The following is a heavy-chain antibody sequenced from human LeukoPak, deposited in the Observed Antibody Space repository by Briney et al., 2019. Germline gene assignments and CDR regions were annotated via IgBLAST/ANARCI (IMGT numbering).Heavy chain of an antibody. D-gene: IGHD3-3*01. Sequence: GASVKVSCKASGYTFTSYYMHWVRQAPGQGLEWMGWINPNSGGTNYAQKFQGRVTMTRDTSISTAYMELSRLRSDDTAVYYCARELGPGTTIFGVASRDAFDIWGQGTMVTVSS. V-gene: IGHV1-2*02. CDR2: INPNSGGT. CDR3: ARELGPGTTIFGVASRDAFDI. CDR1: GYTFTSYY. J-gene: IGHJ3*02.